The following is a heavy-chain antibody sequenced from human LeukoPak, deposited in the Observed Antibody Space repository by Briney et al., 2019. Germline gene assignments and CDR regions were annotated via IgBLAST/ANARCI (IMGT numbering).Heavy chain of an antibody. Sequence: GRSLRLSCAASGFTFSSYGMHWVRQAPGKGLEWVAVIWYDGSNKYYADSVKGRFTISRDNSKNTLYLQMNSLRAEDTAVYYCAKGSSLVPAASWFDPWGQGTLVTVSS. CDR3: AKGSSLVPAASWFDP. J-gene: IGHJ5*02. CDR1: GFTFSSYG. CDR2: IWYDGSNK. D-gene: IGHD2-2*01. V-gene: IGHV3-33*06.